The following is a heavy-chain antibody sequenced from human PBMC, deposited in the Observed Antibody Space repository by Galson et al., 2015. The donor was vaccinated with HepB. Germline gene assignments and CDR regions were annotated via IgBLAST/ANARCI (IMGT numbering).Heavy chain of an antibody. Sequence: PALVKPTQTLTLTCTFSGFSLTTTGMCVSWIHQPPGKALEWLARIDWDDDKFYTTSLKTRLTISKDTSKNQVVLRMTNMDPVDTATYFCARIATTVTSSGGLDPWGQGILVTVSS. CDR1: GFSLTTTGMC. CDR2: IDWDDDK. D-gene: IGHD3-10*01. CDR3: ARIATTVTSSGGLDP. V-gene: IGHV2-70*17. J-gene: IGHJ5*02.